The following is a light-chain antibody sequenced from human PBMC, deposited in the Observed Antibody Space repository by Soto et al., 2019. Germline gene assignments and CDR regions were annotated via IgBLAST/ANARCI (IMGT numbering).Light chain of an antibody. CDR2: AAS. Sequence: ETVMTQSPDTLSVSPGERATLSCRASQSVRNNLAWYQQKPGQAPRLLIYAASTRATGIPARFSGSGSGTDFTLTITSLQSEDFAVYYCQHYNNWPPWTFGQGTKVDIK. CDR3: QHYNNWPPWT. J-gene: IGKJ1*01. V-gene: IGKV3-15*01. CDR1: QSVRNN.